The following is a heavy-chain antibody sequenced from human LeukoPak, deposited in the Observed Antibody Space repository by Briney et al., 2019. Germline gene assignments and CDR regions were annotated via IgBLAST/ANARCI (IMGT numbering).Heavy chain of an antibody. Sequence: GASVKVSCKASGYTFTSYGISWVRQAPGQGLEWMGWISAYNGNTNYAQKLQGRVTMTTDTSTSTAYMELRSLRSDDTAVYYCARVDYYGSGSYYRRDYWGQGTLVTVSS. CDR3: ARVDYYGSGSYYRRDY. D-gene: IGHD3-10*01. CDR1: GYTFTSYG. J-gene: IGHJ4*02. V-gene: IGHV1-18*01. CDR2: ISAYNGNT.